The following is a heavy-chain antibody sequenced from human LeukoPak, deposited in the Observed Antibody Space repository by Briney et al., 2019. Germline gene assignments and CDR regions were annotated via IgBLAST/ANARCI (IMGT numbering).Heavy chain of an antibody. CDR1: GFTFSSYS. Sequence: GGSLRLSCAASGFTFSSYSMNWVRQAPGKGLEWVSSISSSSSYIYHADSVKGRFTISRDNAKNSLYLQMNSLRAEDTAVYYCARDPQNYYDSSGQYYFDYWGQGTLVTVSS. CDR2: ISSSSSYI. J-gene: IGHJ4*02. D-gene: IGHD3-22*01. CDR3: ARDPQNYYDSSGQYYFDY. V-gene: IGHV3-21*01.